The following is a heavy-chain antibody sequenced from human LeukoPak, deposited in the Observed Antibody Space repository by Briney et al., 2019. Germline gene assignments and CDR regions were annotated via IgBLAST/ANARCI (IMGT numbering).Heavy chain of an antibody. D-gene: IGHD2-8*01. CDR1: GYTFTGYY. V-gene: IGHV1-2*02. CDR3: ARAHPLVYAGDYFDY. J-gene: IGHJ4*02. Sequence: ASVKVSCKASGYTFTGYYMHWVRQAPGQGLEWMGWINPNSGGTNYAQKFQGRVTMTRDTSISTAYMELSRLRSDDTAVDYCARAHPLVYAGDYFDYWGQGTLVTVSS. CDR2: INPNSGGT.